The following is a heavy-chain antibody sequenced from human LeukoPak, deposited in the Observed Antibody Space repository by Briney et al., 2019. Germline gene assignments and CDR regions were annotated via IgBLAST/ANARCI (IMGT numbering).Heavy chain of an antibody. V-gene: IGHV3-23*01. Sequence: GGSLRLSCAASGFTFSIYAMNWVRRAPGKGLEWVSGISESDGRTYYADSVKGRFTISRDNSKNTLYLQMNSLRVEDTAVYYCAKVLSLTQYYWYGMDVWGQGTTVVVSS. CDR1: GFTFSIYA. CDR2: ISESDGRT. D-gene: IGHD2/OR15-2a*01. J-gene: IGHJ6*02. CDR3: AKVLSLTQYYWYGMDV.